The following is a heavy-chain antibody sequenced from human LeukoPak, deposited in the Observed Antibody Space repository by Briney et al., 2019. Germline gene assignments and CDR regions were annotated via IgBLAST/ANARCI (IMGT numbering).Heavy chain of an antibody. D-gene: IGHD3-22*01. V-gene: IGHV4-61*02. Sequence: SQTLSLTSTVSGGSISSGSYYWSWIRQPAGKGLEWIGRIYTSGSTNYNPSLKSRVTISVDTSKNQFSLKLSSVTAADTAVYYCAREVWSSGFVGSDYWGQGNLVTVSS. CDR2: IYTSGST. CDR3: AREVWSSGFVGSDY. CDR1: GGSISSGSYY. J-gene: IGHJ4*02.